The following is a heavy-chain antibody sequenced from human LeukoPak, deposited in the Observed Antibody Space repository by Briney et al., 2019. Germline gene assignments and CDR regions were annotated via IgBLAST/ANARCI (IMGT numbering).Heavy chain of an antibody. J-gene: IGHJ4*02. Sequence: NASETLSLTCAVYGGSFSGYYWGWIRQPPGKGLEWIGSIYYSGYTYYNPSLEGRVTISVDTSKSQFSLRLSSVTAADTAVYYCAKHYMGSYNNRGLDSWGQGTLVTVSS. V-gene: IGHV4-39*01. D-gene: IGHD3-10*01. CDR3: AKHYMGSYNNRGLDS. CDR1: GGSFSGYY. CDR2: IYYSGYT.